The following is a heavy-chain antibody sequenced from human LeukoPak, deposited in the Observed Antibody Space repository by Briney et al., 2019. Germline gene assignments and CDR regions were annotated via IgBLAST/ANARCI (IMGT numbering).Heavy chain of an antibody. J-gene: IGHJ4*02. CDR3: VRDAYNILTAPYFDY. CDR1: GFTFRSYW. Sequence: GGSLRLSCGASGFTFRSYWMHWVRQAPGKGLLWVSRINSDGSTTSYADPVKGRFTISRDNAKNTLYLQMDSLRAEDTAVYYCVRDAYNILTAPYFDYWGQGTLVTVSS. V-gene: IGHV3-74*01. D-gene: IGHD3-9*01. CDR2: INSDGSTT.